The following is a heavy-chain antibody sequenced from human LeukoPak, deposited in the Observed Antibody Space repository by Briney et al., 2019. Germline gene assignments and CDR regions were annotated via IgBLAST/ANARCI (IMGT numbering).Heavy chain of an antibody. CDR3: ARDSLHYYSYYMDV. CDR2: IYNTGST. Sequence: SETLSLTCSVSGGSISSYYWSWIRQPAGKGLEWIGRIYNTGSTNYNPSLKSRVTMSVDTSKNQFSLKLNSVTAADTAVYYCARDSLHYYSYYMDVWGKGTTVTISS. V-gene: IGHV4-4*07. J-gene: IGHJ6*03. CDR1: GGSISSYY.